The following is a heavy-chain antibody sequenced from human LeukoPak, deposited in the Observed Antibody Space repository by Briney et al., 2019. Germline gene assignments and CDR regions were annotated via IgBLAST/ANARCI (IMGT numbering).Heavy chain of an antibody. J-gene: IGHJ4*02. CDR2: IYTIGST. D-gene: IGHD3-10*02. V-gene: IGHV4-4*07. CDR3: ARGGLFGK. Sequence: PSQTLSLTCTVSGASTSSYTWSWIRQPAGKGLEWIGRIYTIGSTTYTPPLKSRVPMSVDTPKNQFSLKLSSVTPPHTPVYYWARGGLFGKWGQGSLVTVSS. CDR1: GASTSSYT.